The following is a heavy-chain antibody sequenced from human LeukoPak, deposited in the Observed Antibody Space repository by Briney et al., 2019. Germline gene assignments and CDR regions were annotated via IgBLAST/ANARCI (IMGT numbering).Heavy chain of an antibody. D-gene: IGHD2-15*01. CDR3: ARRNRLGYCSGGSCSSRNWFDP. CDR2: IYHSGST. V-gene: IGHV4-38-2*02. CDR1: GYSISSGYY. J-gene: IGHJ5*02. Sequence: KASETLSLTCTVSGYSISSGYYWGWIRQPPGKGLECIGSIYHSGSTYYSPSLKSRVTISVDTSKNQFSLKLSSVTAADTAVYYCARRNRLGYCSGGSCSSRNWFDPWGQGTLVTVSS.